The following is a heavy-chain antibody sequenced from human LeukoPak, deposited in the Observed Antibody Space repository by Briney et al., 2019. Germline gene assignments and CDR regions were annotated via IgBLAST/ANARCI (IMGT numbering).Heavy chain of an antibody. CDR3: ARDLPYMDV. V-gene: IGHV4-59*12. CDR2: TFYSGNV. CDR1: GGSITFYY. Sequence: SETLSLTCTVSGGSITFYYWHWMRQPPGKGLEWIGHTFYSGNVKYNPSLESRVTISVDTSKNQFSLKLSSVTAADTAVYYCARDLPYMDVWGKGTTVTVSS. J-gene: IGHJ6*03.